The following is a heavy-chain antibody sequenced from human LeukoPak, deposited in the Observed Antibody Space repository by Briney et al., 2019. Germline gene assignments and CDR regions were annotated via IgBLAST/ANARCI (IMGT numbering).Heavy chain of an antibody. CDR3: ARGGAAAGMGYNWFDR. D-gene: IGHD6-13*01. V-gene: IGHV1-2*04. J-gene: IGHJ5*02. Sequence: ASVKVSCKASGYTFTGYYMHWVRQAPGQGLEWMGWINPNSGGTNYAQKFQGWVTMTRDTSISTAYMELSRLRSDDTAVYYCARGGAAAGMGYNWFDRWGQGTLVTVSS. CDR2: INPNSGGT. CDR1: GYTFTGYY.